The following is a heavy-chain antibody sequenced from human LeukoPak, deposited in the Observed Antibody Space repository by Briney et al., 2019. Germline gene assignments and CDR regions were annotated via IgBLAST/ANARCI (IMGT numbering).Heavy chain of an antibody. V-gene: IGHV4-59*08. J-gene: IGHJ5*02. CDR1: GASIGSYY. Sequence: KPSETLSLTCNVSGASIGSYYWTWIRQPPGKGLEWIGYIYYSGSTNYNPSLKSRVTISLDTSKNQFSLKLSSVTAADTAVYYCARHLGIVATTNWFDPWGQGTLVTVSS. CDR3: ARHLGIVATTNWFDP. D-gene: IGHD5-12*01. CDR2: IYYSGST.